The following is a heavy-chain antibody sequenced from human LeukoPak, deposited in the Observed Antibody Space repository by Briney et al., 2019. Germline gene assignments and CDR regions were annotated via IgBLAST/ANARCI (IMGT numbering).Heavy chain of an antibody. CDR3: ARGTYDPSAKPDY. CDR2: ISYDGSNK. D-gene: IGHD3-16*01. CDR1: GFTFSSYA. V-gene: IGHV3-30*04. Sequence: GGSLRLSCAASGFTFSSYAMHWVRQAPGKGLEWVAVISYDGSNKYYADSVKGRFTISRDSSKNTLYLQMNSLRAEDTAVYSCARGTYDPSAKPDYWGQGTLVTVSS. J-gene: IGHJ4*02.